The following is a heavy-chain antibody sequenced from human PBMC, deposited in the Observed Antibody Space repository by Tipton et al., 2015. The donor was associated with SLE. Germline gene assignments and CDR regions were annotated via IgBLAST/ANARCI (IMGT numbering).Heavy chain of an antibody. V-gene: IGHV4-34*01. CDR2: INHSGNT. CDR3: ARHRRTYYYDTSGFHGYFQY. J-gene: IGHJ1*01. Sequence: TLSLTCAVYGGSFSGYYWSWIRQSPGKGLEWIGEINHSGNTNYNPSLKSRVTMSVDTSKSQFSLKLSSVTAADTAVFYCARHRRTYYYDTSGFHGYFQYWGQGTLVTVSS. CDR1: GGSFSGYY. D-gene: IGHD3-22*01.